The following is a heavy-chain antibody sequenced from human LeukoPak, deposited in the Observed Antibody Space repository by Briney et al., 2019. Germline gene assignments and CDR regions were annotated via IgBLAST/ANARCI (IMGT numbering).Heavy chain of an antibody. V-gene: IGHV4-31*03. CDR1: GGSISSGGYY. Sequence: PSETLSLTCTVSGGSISSGGYYWSWIRQHPGKGLEWIGYIYYSGSTYYNPSLKSRVTISVDTSKNQFSLKLSSVTAADTAVYYCAREEVATTLFDYWGQGTLVTVSS. D-gene: IGHD5-12*01. CDR3: AREEVATTLFDY. CDR2: IYYSGST. J-gene: IGHJ4*02.